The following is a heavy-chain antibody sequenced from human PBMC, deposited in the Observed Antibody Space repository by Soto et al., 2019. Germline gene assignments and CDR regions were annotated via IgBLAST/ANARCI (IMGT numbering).Heavy chain of an antibody. D-gene: IGHD6-13*01. V-gene: IGHV4-39*01. CDR3: ARAKAPLYSSSWYWFDP. CDR2: IYYSGST. Sequence: SETLSLTCTVSGGSISSSSYFWGWIRQPPGKGLEWIGSIYYSGSTYYNPSLKSRVTVSVDTSKNQFSLKLSSVTAADTAVYYCARAKAPLYSSSWYWFDPWGQGTLVTVSS. J-gene: IGHJ5*02. CDR1: GGSISSSSYF.